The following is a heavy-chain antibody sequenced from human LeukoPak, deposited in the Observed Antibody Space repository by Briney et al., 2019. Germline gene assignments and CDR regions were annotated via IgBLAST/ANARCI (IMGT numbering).Heavy chain of an antibody. CDR3: ARDSNYYGSGSYLDY. CDR1: GYTFTGYY. D-gene: IGHD3-10*01. J-gene: IGHJ4*02. Sequence: WASVKVSCKASGYTFTGYYMHWVRQAPGQGLEWMGWINPNSGGTNYAQNFQGRVTMTRDTSISTAYMELSRLRSDDTAVYYCARDSNYYGSGSYLDYWGQGTLVTVSS. CDR2: INPNSGGT. V-gene: IGHV1-2*02.